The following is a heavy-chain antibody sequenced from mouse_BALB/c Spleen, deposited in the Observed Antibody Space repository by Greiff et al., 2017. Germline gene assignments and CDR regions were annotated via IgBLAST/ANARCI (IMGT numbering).Heavy chain of an antibody. V-gene: IGHV5-12-2*01. CDR1: GFTFSSYT. CDR2: ISNGGGST. D-gene: IGHD1-1*02. CDR3: ARVWFPYAMDY. J-gene: IGHJ4*01. Sequence: EVKLVESGGGSVQPGGSLKLSCAASGFTFSSYTMSWVRQTPEKRLEWVAYISNGGGSTYYPDTVKGRFTISRDNAKNTLYLQMSSLKSEDTAMYYCARVWFPYAMDYWGQGTSVTVSS.